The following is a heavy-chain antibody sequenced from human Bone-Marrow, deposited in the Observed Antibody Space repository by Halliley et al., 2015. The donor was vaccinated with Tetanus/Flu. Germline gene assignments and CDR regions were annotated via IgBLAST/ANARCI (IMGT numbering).Heavy chain of an antibody. CDR3: ARRIAVANAGPYFAY. Sequence: QLVQSGAEVKKPGESLKISCKGSGYTFTSYWIVWVRQMPGRGLEWMGIIYPGGSNTRYSPSFQGQVTISADKSIRTAYLQWSSLQAADTAVYFCARRIAVANAGPYFAYWGQGTLVTVSS. CDR2: IYPGGSNT. D-gene: IGHD6-19*01. V-gene: IGHV5-51*03. CDR1: GYTFTSYW. J-gene: IGHJ4*02.